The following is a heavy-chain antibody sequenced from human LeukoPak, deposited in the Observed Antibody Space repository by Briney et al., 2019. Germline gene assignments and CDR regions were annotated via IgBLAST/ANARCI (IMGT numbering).Heavy chain of an antibody. CDR2: IYYSGST. V-gene: IGHV4-59*01. J-gene: IGHJ4*02. CDR1: GGSISSYY. Sequence: SETLSLTCTVSGGSISSYYWSWIRQPPGKGLEWIGYIYYSGSTNYNPSLKSRVTISVDTSKNQFSLKLSSVTAADTAVCYCARVFYDSSGYYPYYFDYWGQGTLVTVSS. CDR3: ARVFYDSSGYYPYYFDY. D-gene: IGHD3-22*01.